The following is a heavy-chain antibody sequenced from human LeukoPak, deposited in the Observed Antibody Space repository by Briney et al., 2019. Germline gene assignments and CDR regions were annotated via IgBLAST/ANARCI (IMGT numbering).Heavy chain of an antibody. CDR1: GGSFSGYY. CDR3: ARGGEDIVVVPAAIGSDY. D-gene: IGHD2-2*02. V-gene: IGHV4-34*01. J-gene: IGHJ4*02. Sequence: PETLSLTCAVYGGSFSGYYWSWIRQPPGKGLEWIGEINHSGSTNYNPSLKSRVTISVDTSKNQFSLKLSPVTAADTAVYYCARGGEDIVVVPAAIGSDYWGQGTLVTVSS. CDR2: INHSGST.